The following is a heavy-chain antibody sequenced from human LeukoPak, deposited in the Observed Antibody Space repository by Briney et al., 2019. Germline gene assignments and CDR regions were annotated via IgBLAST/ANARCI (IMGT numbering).Heavy chain of an antibody. CDR3: ARQFTDQSSGYDSIDY. D-gene: IGHD5-12*01. CDR2: IYPGDSDT. Sequence: GESLKISCKASGYRFTTYWIGWVRQMPGKGLEWMGIIYPGDSDTRYSPSFEGRVTISADKSITTAYLQWSSLKASDTAMYYCARQFTDQSSGYDSIDYWGQGTLVTVSS. CDR1: GYRFTTYW. V-gene: IGHV5-51*01. J-gene: IGHJ4*02.